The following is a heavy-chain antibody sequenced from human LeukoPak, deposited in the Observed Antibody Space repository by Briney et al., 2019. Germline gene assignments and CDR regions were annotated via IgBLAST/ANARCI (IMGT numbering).Heavy chain of an antibody. CDR1: GFTFSSYA. CDR3: AKDSDSYSSGWYGY. J-gene: IGHJ4*02. Sequence: GGSLRLSCAASGFTFSSYAMSWVRQAPGKGLEWVSAISGSGGSTYYADSVKGRFTISRDNSKNTLYLQMNSLRAEDTAVYYCAKDSDSYSSGWYGYWGQGTLVTVSS. CDR2: ISGSGGST. D-gene: IGHD6-19*01. V-gene: IGHV3-23*01.